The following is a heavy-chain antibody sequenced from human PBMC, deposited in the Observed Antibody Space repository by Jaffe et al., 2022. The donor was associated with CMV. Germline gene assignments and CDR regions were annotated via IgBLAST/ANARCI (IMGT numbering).Heavy chain of an antibody. Sequence: EVQLVESGGGLVQPGGSLRLSCAASGFTFSSYEMNWVRQAPGKGLEWVSYISSSGSTIYYADSVKGRFTISRDNAKNSLYLQMNSLRAEDTAVYYCARGGTTSYVYYYYYMDVWGKGTTVTVSS. D-gene: IGHD4-4*01. CDR1: GFTFSSYE. CDR3: ARGGTTSYVYYYYYMDV. J-gene: IGHJ6*03. V-gene: IGHV3-48*03. CDR2: ISSSGSTI.